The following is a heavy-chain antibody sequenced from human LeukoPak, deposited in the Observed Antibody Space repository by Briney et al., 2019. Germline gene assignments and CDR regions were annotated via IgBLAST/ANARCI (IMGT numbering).Heavy chain of an antibody. CDR1: GFTFSDYY. Sequence: NTGGSLRLSCAASGFTFSDYYMSWIRQAPGKGLEWVSYISSSSSYTNYADSVKGRFTISRDNAKNSLYLQMNSLRAGDTAVYYCARAAGTTLSIYFQHWGQGTLVTVSS. J-gene: IGHJ1*01. CDR3: ARAAGTTLSIYFQH. D-gene: IGHD2/OR15-2a*01. CDR2: ISSSSSYT. V-gene: IGHV3-11*06.